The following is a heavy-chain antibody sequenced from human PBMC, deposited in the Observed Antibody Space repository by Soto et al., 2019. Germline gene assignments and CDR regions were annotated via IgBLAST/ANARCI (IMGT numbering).Heavy chain of an antibody. CDR2: IFSNDDK. J-gene: IGHJ5*02. CDR1: VFSLSNARMG. Sequence: QVTLKESGPVLVKPTETLTLTCTVSVFSLSNARMGVSWIRQPPGKALEWLAHIFSNDDKSYRTSLKSRLTSSQDTSKSQVVLTLPHMDPVDTATYYCARIKGLIGNWFDPWGQGTLVTVSS. V-gene: IGHV2-26*01. CDR3: ARIKGLIGNWFDP.